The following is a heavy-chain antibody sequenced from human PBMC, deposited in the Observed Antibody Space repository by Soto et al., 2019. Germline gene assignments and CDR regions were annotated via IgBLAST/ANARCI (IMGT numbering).Heavy chain of an antibody. CDR1: GFTFSSYA. V-gene: IGHV3-23*01. CDR2: ISLSGGTT. D-gene: IGHD6-13*01. Sequence: EVQMLESGGGMVQPGGSLRLTCAASGFTFSSYAMSWVRQAPGKGLEWVSTISLSGGTTYHADSVKGRFTISRDNSKNTLYLQMNSLRAEYTAVYYCAKGDSSWSRFDDWGQGTLVTVSS. J-gene: IGHJ4*02. CDR3: AKGDSSWSRFDD.